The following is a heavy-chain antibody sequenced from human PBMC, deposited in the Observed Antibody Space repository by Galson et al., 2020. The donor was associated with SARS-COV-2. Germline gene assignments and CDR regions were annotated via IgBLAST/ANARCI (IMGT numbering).Heavy chain of an antibody. Sequence: SQTLSLTCAVSGDSVSSTSAAWNWIRQSPSRGLEWLGRTYYRFKWYNDYAASVKGRIAINPDTSTNQFSLQLNSVTPEDTAVYYCVRDLASDASSSDWFPFKNIYGLDVWGQGTTVTVSS. CDR2: TYYRFKWYN. V-gene: IGHV6-1*01. CDR3: VRDLASDASSSDWFPFKNIYGLDV. J-gene: IGHJ6*02. CDR1: GDSVSSTSAA. D-gene: IGHD3-9*01.